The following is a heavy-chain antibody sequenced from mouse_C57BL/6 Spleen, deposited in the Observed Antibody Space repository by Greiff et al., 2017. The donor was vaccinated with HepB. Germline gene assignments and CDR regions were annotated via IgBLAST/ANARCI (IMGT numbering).Heavy chain of an antibody. CDR2: INPSNGGT. J-gene: IGHJ2*01. Sequence: QVQLQQPGTELVKPGASVKLSCKASGYTFTSYWMHWVKQRPGQGLEWIGNINPSNGGTNYNEKLKSKATLTVDKATITAYMQLSSLTSEDSAVYYCAREDYGSSYAYWGQGTTLTVSS. CDR3: AREDYGSSYAY. D-gene: IGHD1-1*01. V-gene: IGHV1-53*01. CDR1: GYTFTSYW.